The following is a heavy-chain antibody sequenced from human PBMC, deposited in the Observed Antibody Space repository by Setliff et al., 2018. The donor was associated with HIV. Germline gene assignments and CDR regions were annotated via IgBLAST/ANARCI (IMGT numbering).Heavy chain of an antibody. CDR2: IISGSSTV. Sequence: PGGSLRLSCAGSGVTFFSTYSMNWVRQAPGKGLECVAYIISGSSTVYYADSAKGRFTVSRDDSKNMLFLQMSSLGADDTAIYYCAKPTSGIYPRSFDLWGLGTMVTVS. D-gene: IGHD1-26*01. J-gene: IGHJ3*01. V-gene: IGHV3-48*01. CDR1: GVTFFSTYS. CDR3: AKPTSGIYPRSFDL.